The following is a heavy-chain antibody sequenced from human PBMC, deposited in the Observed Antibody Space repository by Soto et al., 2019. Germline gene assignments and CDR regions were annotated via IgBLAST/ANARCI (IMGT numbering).Heavy chain of an antibody. D-gene: IGHD3-22*01. J-gene: IGHJ4*02. CDR1: GFSFRGYA. Sequence: EVQLLEPGGGLVQPGGSLRLSCAASGFSFRGYAMSWVRQAPGKGLEWVSAISDSGGRTYYADSVKGRFTISRDNSKNTLYLQMNSQRAEDTAVYYSAEERTSSGSFDYWGQGTLVTVSS. V-gene: IGHV3-23*01. CDR2: ISDSGGRT. CDR3: AEERTSSGSFDY.